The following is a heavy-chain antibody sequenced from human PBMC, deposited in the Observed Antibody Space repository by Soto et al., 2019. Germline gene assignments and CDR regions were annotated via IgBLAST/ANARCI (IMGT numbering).Heavy chain of an antibody. Sequence: GGSLRLSCAASGFTFSSYAMSWVRQAPGKGLEWVSAISGSGGSTYYADSVKGRFTISRDNSKNTLYLQMNSLRAEDTAVYYCAEARYGCQLPYDYGMDVWGQGTTVTVSS. CDR2: ISGSGGST. CDR1: GFTFSSYA. CDR3: AEARYGCQLPYDYGMDV. V-gene: IGHV3-23*01. J-gene: IGHJ6*02. D-gene: IGHD2-2*01.